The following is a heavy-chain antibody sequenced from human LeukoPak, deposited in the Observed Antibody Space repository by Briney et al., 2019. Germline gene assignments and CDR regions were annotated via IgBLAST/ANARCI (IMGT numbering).Heavy chain of an antibody. J-gene: IGHJ4*02. CDR3: ARESLRYYYGSGSYYNY. Sequence: SETLSLTCAVYGGSFSGYYWSWIRQPPGKGLEWIGEINHSGSTNYNPSLKSRVTISVDTSKNQFSLKLSSVTAADTAVYYCARESLRYYYGSGSYYNYWGQGTLVTVSS. D-gene: IGHD3-10*01. V-gene: IGHV4-34*01. CDR1: GGSFSGYY. CDR2: INHSGST.